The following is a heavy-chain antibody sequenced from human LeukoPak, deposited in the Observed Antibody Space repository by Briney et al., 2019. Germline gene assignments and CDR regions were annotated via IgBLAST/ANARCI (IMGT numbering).Heavy chain of an antibody. J-gene: IGHJ4*02. CDR1: GFTFSSYS. D-gene: IGHD2-21*02. Sequence: GGSLRLSCAASGFTFSSYSMNWVRQAPGKGLEWLSYISSSSSIIYHADSVKGRFTISRDNAKISLYLQMNSLRDEDTAVYYCAKSDTYRFDYWGQGTPVTVSS. CDR2: ISSSSSII. V-gene: IGHV3-48*02. CDR3: AKSDTYRFDY.